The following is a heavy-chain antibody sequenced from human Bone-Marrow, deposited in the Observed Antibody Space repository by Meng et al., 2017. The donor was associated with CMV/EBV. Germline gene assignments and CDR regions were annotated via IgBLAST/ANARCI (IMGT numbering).Heavy chain of an antibody. CDR3: AHRRGLQGYWDAGYFDY. D-gene: IGHD1-1*01. CDR2: IYWDDDK. V-gene: IGHV2-5*02. J-gene: IGHJ4*02. Sequence: FSLTTNGVGVGWLRQPPGKALEYLALIYWDDDKRYSPSLRSRLTISKDTSGNQVVLTMTNMDPVDTATYYCAHRRGLQGYWDAGYFDYWGQGTLVTVSS. CDR1: FSLTTNGVG.